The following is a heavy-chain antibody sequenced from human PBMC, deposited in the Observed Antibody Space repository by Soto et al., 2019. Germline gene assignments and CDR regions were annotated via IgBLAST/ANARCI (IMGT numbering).Heavy chain of an antibody. CDR1: GFTFINYS. V-gene: IGHV3-48*02. Sequence: GGSLRLSCAASGFTFINYSMNWVRQAPGKGLESVSFISTSGETIYYADSVKGRFTISRDNAKNSLYLQLNSLTDEDTAVYYCARESRNWGQPIDYWGQGTLVTVSS. D-gene: IGHD7-27*01. CDR2: ISTSGETI. J-gene: IGHJ4*02. CDR3: ARESRNWGQPIDY.